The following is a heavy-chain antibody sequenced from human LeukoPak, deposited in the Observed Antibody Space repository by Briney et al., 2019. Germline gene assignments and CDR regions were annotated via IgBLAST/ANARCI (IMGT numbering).Heavy chain of an antibody. V-gene: IGHV1-18*01. CDR1: GYTFTSYG. CDR2: ISAYTGNT. D-gene: IGHD2-21*02. CDR3: ARDHPTVVVGTGHAVDI. Sequence: ASVTVSCKPSGYTFTSYGISWVRQAPGQGLEWMGWISAYTGNTNYAQKLQGRVTMTTDTSTSTAYMELRSLRADDTAVYYCARDHPTVVVGTGHAVDIWGQGKMVTVSS. J-gene: IGHJ3*02.